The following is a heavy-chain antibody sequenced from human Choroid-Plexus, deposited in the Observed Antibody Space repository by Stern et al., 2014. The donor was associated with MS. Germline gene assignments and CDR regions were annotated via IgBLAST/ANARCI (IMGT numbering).Heavy chain of an antibody. D-gene: IGHD2/OR15-2a*01. V-gene: IGHV3-30*18. J-gene: IGHJ5*02. Sequence: VQLVESGGGVVQPRRPLRLSCVASGFTFGSCAMHWVRQAPGKGLEWVACVSYYGSNKYYADSVKGRFTISRDNSQNTLYMQMSSLRPEDTAVYYCAKDRQYLTYFFDHWGQGSLVTVSS. CDR1: GFTFGSCA. CDR3: AKDRQYLTYFFDH. CDR2: VSYYGSNK.